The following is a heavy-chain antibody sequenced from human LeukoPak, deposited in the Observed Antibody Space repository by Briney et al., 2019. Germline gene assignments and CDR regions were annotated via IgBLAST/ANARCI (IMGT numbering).Heavy chain of an antibody. J-gene: IGHJ5*02. CDR1: GGSISNKY. D-gene: IGHD6-6*01. V-gene: IGHV4-59*12. Sequence: SETLSLTCTVSGGSISNKYWSWIRQPPGKGLEWIGYIYYSGSTYYNPSLKSRVTISVDTSKNQFSLKLSSVTAADTAVYYCARDLERGQLARRNWFDPWGQGTLVTVSS. CDR3: ARDLERGQLARRNWFDP. CDR2: IYYSGST.